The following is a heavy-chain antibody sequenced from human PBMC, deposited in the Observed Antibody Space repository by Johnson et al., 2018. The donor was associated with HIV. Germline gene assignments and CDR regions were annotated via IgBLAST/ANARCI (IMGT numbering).Heavy chain of an antibody. D-gene: IGHD4-17*01. CDR2: INWNGGST. V-gene: IGHV3-11*04. CDR3: ARGIPRRNGDYDHVIDI. J-gene: IGHJ3*02. CDR1: GFTFSDFY. Sequence: VQVVESGGGLVKPGGSLRLSCAASGFTFSDFYMSWIRQAPGRGLEWVSGINWNGGSTGYADSVKGRLTISRDNAKNSLYLQMNSLRAEDTAVYYCARGIPRRNGDYDHVIDIWGQGTMVTVSS.